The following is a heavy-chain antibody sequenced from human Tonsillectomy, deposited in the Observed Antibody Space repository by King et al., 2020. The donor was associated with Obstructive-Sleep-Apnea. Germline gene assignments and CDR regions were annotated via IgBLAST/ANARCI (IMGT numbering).Heavy chain of an antibody. CDR1: GDSINSGGYY. V-gene: IGHV4-31*03. D-gene: IGHD3-16*01. CDR3: AGGGGWGFDY. J-gene: IGHJ4*02. CDR2: ISYSGST. Sequence: VPLQESGPGLVKPSQTLSLTCTVSGDSINSGGYYWSWIRQHPGTGLEWIGYISYSGSTDYNPSLKSRVTISLDTSKNQFSLKLNSMTAADTAVYFCAGGGGWGFDYWGQGTLVTVSS.